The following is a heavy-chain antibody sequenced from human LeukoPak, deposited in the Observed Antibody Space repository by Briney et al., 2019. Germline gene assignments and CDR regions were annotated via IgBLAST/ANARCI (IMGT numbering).Heavy chain of an antibody. CDR2: INHSGST. CDR3: ARSFRGIAARRYYYYYMDV. Sequence: PSETLSLTCAVCGGSFSGYYWSWIRQPPGKGLEWIGEINHSGSTNYNPSLKSRVTISVDTSKNQFSLKLSSVTAADTAVYYCARSFRGIAARRYYYYYMDVWGKGTTVTVSS. CDR1: GGSFSGYY. D-gene: IGHD6-6*01. V-gene: IGHV4-34*01. J-gene: IGHJ6*03.